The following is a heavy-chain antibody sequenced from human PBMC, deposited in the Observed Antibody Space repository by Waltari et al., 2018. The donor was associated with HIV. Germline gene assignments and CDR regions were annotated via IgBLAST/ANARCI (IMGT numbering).Heavy chain of an antibody. CDR2: IKQDGSER. J-gene: IGHJ4*02. CDR3: ARSSWHDY. D-gene: IGHD6-13*01. V-gene: IGHV3-7*01. Sequence: EVQLVESGGGLVRPGGSLRLSCAASGFTFSTYGMNWVRQAPGKGLEWVAKIKQDGSERHYVDSVKGRFTISRDNAKNSLYLQMNSLRAEDTAVYYCARSSWHDYWGQGTLVTVSS. CDR1: GFTFSTYG.